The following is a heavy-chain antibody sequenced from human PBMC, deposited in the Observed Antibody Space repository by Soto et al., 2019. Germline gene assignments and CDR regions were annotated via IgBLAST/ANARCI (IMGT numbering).Heavy chain of an antibody. CDR3: AKDCYGGNSECSDY. V-gene: IGHV4-39*02. CDR2: FFIGGNT. Sequence: SETLSLTCSVSGGSITGGSISRTTYYWGWMRQPPGKGLEWIASFFIGGNTYYNPSLKSRVTTSVDTSKNQFSLKLSSVTAADTAVYYCAKDCYGGNSECSDYWGQGTLVTVSS. D-gene: IGHD4-17*01. J-gene: IGHJ4*02. CDR1: GGSISRTTYY.